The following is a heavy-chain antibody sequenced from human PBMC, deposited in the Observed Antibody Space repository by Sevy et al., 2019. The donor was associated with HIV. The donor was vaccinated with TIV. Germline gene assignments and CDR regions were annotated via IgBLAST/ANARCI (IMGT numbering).Heavy chain of an antibody. CDR2: IYYSGST. J-gene: IGHJ6*03. V-gene: IGHV4-39*01. D-gene: IGHD6-19*01. CDR1: GGSISSSSYY. CDR3: ARSPKAGQLNYYSYMDV. Sequence: SETLSLTCTVSGGSISSSSYYWGWIRQPPGKGLEWIGSIYYSGSTYYNPSLKSPVTISVDTSKNQFSLKLSSVTAADTAVYYCARSPKAGQLNYYSYMDVWGKGTTVTVSS.